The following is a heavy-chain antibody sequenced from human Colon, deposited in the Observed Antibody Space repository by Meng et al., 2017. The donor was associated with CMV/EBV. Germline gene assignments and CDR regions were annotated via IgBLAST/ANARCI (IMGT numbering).Heavy chain of an antibody. V-gene: IGHV3-13*01. CDR2: IGTVGDT. CDR1: GFTFSTYD. CDR3: ARARSPTHFDY. J-gene: IGHJ4*02. Sequence: GSLRLSCTASGFTFSTYDFHWVRQPTGKGLEWVSSIGTVGDTYSIGSVKGRFIISREDAKNSVYLQMNGLRDGDTGLYYCARARSPTHFDYWGQGTLVTVSS.